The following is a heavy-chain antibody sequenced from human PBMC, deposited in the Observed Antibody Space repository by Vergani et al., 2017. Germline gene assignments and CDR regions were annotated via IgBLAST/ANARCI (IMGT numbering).Heavy chain of an antibody. Sequence: QVQLQESGPGLVKPSETLSLTCTVSGDSVISTDYHWGWLRQPPGKGREWIGRMDYSGSTSYNPSLESRISISFETPKNQFSLRLTSVTAADTAVYYCASKRGACLAAYCHSYDFWGPGTLVGVSS. CDR2: MDYSGST. D-gene: IGHD2-15*01. CDR3: ASKRGACLAAYCHSYDF. V-gene: IGHV4-39*01. J-gene: IGHJ4*02. CDR1: GDSVISTDYH.